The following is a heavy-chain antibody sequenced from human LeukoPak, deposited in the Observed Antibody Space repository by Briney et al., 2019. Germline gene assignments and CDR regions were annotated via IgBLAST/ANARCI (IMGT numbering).Heavy chain of an antibody. J-gene: IGHJ4*02. V-gene: IGHV3-23*01. CDR3: AKLTILGYCSGGSCYDRRVFDY. D-gene: IGHD2-15*01. CDR2: ISGSGGST. Sequence: ETLSLTCTVSGDSISNSNYYWGWIRQPPGKGLEWVSAISGSGGSTYYADSVKGRFTISRDNSKNTLYLQMNSLRAEDTAVYYCAKLTILGYCSGGSCYDRRVFDYWGQGTLVTVSS. CDR1: GDSISNSNYY.